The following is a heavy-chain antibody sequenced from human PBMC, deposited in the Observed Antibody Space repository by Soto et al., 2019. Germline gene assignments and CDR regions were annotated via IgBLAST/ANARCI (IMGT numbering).Heavy chain of an antibody. D-gene: IGHD5-18*01. V-gene: IGHV4-30-4*01. CDR1: GGSISSGDYY. CDR2: IYYSGST. J-gene: IGHJ4*01. Sequence: SETLSLTCTVSGGSISSGDYYWSWIRQPPGKGLEWIGYIYYSGSTYHNPSLKSRVTISVDTSKNQFSLKLSSVTAADTAVYYCARVGVDTAMVAYWGQGTLVTVSS. CDR3: ARVGVDTAMVAY.